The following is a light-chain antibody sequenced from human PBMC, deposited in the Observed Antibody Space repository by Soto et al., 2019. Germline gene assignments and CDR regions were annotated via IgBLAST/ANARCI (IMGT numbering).Light chain of an antibody. V-gene: IGKV3-15*01. CDR1: QSVYTN. Sequence: EIVMTQSPATLSVPPGERATLSCRASQSVYTNLAWYQQKPGQAPRLVIYGASTRATDIPARFSGSGSGSDFTLTINNLQSEDFAIYYCQQYNNWPRTFGQGTKVEIK. CDR3: QQYNNWPRT. CDR2: GAS. J-gene: IGKJ1*01.